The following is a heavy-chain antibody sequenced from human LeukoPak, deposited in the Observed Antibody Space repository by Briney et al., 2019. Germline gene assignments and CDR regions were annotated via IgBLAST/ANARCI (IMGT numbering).Heavy chain of an antibody. CDR3: ARDQVTMIVVAPFDY. J-gene: IGHJ4*02. CDR2: INHSGST. V-gene: IGHV4-34*01. Sequence: SETLSLTCAVYGGPFSGYYWSWIRQPPGKGLEWIGEINHSGSTYYNPSLKSRVTISVDTSKNQFSLKLSSVTAADTAVYYCARDQVTMIVVAPFDYWGQGTLVTVSS. D-gene: IGHD3-22*01. CDR1: GGPFSGYY.